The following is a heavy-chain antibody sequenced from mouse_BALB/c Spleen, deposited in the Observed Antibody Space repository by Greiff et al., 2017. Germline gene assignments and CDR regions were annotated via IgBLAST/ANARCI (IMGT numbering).Heavy chain of an antibody. CDR2: IRLKSNNYAT. CDR1: GFTFSNYW. D-gene: IGHD2-14*01. J-gene: IGHJ4*01. Sequence: EVKLEESGGGLVQPGGSMKLSCVASGFTFSNYWMNWVRQSPEKGLEWVAEIRLKSNNYATHYAESVKGRFTISRDDSKSSVYLQMNNLRAEDTGIYYCTRIRYDDGRYAMDYWGQGTSVTVSS. CDR3: TRIRYDDGRYAMDY. V-gene: IGHV6-6*02.